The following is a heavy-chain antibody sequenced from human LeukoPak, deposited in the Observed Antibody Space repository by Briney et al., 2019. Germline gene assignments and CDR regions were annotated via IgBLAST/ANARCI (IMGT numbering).Heavy chain of an antibody. CDR3: ARDRTSYYYDSSGYPYGMDV. D-gene: IGHD3-22*01. Sequence: GGSLRLSCAASGFTFSSYGMHWVRQAPGKGLEWVAFIRYDGSNKYYADSVKGRFTISRDNSKNTLYLQMNSLRAEDTAVYYCARDRTSYYYDSSGYPYGMDVWGQGTSVIVSS. CDR2: IRYDGSNK. V-gene: IGHV3-30*02. J-gene: IGHJ6*02. CDR1: GFTFSSYG.